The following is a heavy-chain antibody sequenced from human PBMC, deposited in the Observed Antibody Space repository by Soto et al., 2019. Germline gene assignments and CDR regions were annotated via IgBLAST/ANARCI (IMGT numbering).Heavy chain of an antibody. CDR1: GGSISSYY. V-gene: IGHV4-59*08. J-gene: IGHJ3*02. CDR2: IYYSGST. D-gene: IGHD5-12*01. Sequence: QVQLQESGPGLVKPSETLSLTCTVSGGSISSYYWSWIRQPPGKGLEWIGYIYYSGSTNYNPSLKSRVTISVDTSKNQFSLKLSSVTAADTAVYYCARHSYKAEVASPTFDIWGQGTMVTVSS. CDR3: ARHSYKAEVASPTFDI.